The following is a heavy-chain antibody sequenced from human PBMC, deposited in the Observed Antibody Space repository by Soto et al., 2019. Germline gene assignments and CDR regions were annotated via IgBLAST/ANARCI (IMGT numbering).Heavy chain of an antibody. CDR2: INAGNANT. Sequence: ASVKVSCKASGYTFTSYAMHWVRQAPGQRLEWMGWINAGNANTKYSQKFQGRVTITRDTSASTAYMELSSLRSEDTAVYYCARGPLRNWFDPWGQGTLVTVSS. CDR3: ARGPLRNWFDP. V-gene: IGHV1-3*01. CDR1: GYTFTSYA. J-gene: IGHJ5*02.